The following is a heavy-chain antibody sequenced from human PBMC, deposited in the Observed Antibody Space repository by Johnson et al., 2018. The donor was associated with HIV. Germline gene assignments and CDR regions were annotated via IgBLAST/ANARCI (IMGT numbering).Heavy chain of an antibody. V-gene: IGHV3-20*04. Sequence: VQLVESGGSVVRPGGSLRLSCAGSGFIFDDYDMTWVRQSPGKGLEWVSGINWNGGRTGYADSVKGRFTISREHAKNSLYLQMNSLRVEDTALYYCARQHNYDSSGQGGGLDIWGQGTMVTVSS. J-gene: IGHJ3*02. CDR3: ARQHNYDSSGQGGGLDI. CDR1: GFIFDDYD. D-gene: IGHD3-22*01. CDR2: INWNGGRT.